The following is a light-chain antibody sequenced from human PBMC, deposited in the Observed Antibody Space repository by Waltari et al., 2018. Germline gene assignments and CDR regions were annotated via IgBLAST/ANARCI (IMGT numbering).Light chain of an antibody. V-gene: IGKV2-30*01. CDR3: MQATHGPYT. CDR2: KVS. Sequence: DVVMTQSTLSLPVTLGQPASISCRSSQSLVYSDGNIHLNWLQQRPGQSPRRLIYKVSDRDSGVPDRFSGSGSGTDFTLKISRVEAEDVGVYYCMQATHGPYTFGQGTKLEIK. CDR1: QSLVYSDGNIH. J-gene: IGKJ2*01.